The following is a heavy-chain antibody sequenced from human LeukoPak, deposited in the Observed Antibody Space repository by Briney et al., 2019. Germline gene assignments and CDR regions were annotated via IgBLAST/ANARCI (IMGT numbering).Heavy chain of an antibody. V-gene: IGHV4-4*07. CDR1: GGSISGYY. CDR3: AKSPSGRGGYNWFDP. Sequence: SEALSLTCTVSGGSISGYYRSWIRQPAGKGLEWIGRVYTSGSTNYNPSLKSRVTMSIDTSKNQSSLNLSSVTAADTAVYYCAKSPSGRGGYNWFDPWGQGTLVTVSS. CDR2: VYTSGST. J-gene: IGHJ5*02. D-gene: IGHD3-16*01.